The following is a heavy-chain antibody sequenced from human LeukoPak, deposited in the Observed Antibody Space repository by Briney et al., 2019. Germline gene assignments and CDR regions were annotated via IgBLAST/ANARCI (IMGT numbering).Heavy chain of an antibody. CDR1: GGPLSTFP. CDR3: ARDAGGTWFDP. V-gene: IGHV4-59*01. Sequence: SETLSLTCTVSGGPLSTFPWNWIRNPPGQGLEWIGYVNSNGGTYNNPSLKSRVTVSLDMSKNQFSLKLSSATAADTAVYYCARDAGGTWFDPWGQGILVTVSS. CDR2: VNSNGGT. J-gene: IGHJ5*02.